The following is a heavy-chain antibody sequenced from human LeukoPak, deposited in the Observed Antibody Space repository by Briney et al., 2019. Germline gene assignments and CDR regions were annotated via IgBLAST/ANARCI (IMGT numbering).Heavy chain of an antibody. CDR3: TRAGDYDPYVDV. CDR2: IRSKAYGGTT. D-gene: IGHD3-3*01. CDR1: GFTFGDYA. V-gene: IGHV3-49*04. Sequence: GGSLRLSCTASGFTFGDYAMSWVRQAPGKGLEWVGFIRSKAYGGTTEYAASVKGRFTISRDDSKSIAYLQMNSLKTEDTAVYYCTRAGDYDPYVDVWGKGTTVTVSS. J-gene: IGHJ6*03.